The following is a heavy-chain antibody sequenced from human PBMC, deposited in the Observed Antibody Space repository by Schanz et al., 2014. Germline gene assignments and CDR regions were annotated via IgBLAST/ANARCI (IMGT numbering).Heavy chain of an antibody. J-gene: IGHJ4*02. V-gene: IGHV4-31*03. Sequence: QVQLQESGPGLVKPSQTLSLTCSVSGGSIRNGPYYWTWIRQHPGKGLEWIGYIYFSGATYINPSLESRVIIAVATSETQFSLKLTSVTAADTAVYYCARGRHLGGPPYFDYGGRGSLVSVSS. CDR3: ARGRHLGGPPYFDY. D-gene: IGHD3-16*01. CDR2: IYFSGAT. CDR1: GGSIRNGPYY.